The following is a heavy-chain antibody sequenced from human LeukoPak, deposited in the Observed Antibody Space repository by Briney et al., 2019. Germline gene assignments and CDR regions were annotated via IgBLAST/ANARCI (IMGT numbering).Heavy chain of an antibody. D-gene: IGHD3-9*01. J-gene: IGHJ3*02. V-gene: IGHV3-53*01. CDR1: GFTFSSYS. CDR3: ARDRRYFDWLPERYDAFDI. Sequence: GGSLRLSCAASGFTFSSYSMNWVRQAPGKGLEWVSVIYSGGSTYYADSVKGRFTISRDNSKNTLYLQMNSLRAEDTAVYYCARDRRYFDWLPERYDAFDIWGQGTMVTVSS. CDR2: IYSGGST.